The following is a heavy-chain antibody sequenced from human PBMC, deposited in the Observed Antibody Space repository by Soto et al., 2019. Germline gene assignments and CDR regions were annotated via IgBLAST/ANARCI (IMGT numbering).Heavy chain of an antibody. D-gene: IGHD2-21*02. CDR1: GFTFSSYA. Sequence: GGSLRLSCAASGFTFSSYAMSWVRQAPGKGLEWVSAISGSGGSPYYADSVKGRFTISRDNAKNTLYLQMNSLRAEDTGVYYCAKVSNAYCGGDCYFDYWGQGTLVTVSS. CDR3: AKVSNAYCGGDCYFDY. CDR2: ISGSGGSP. J-gene: IGHJ4*02. V-gene: IGHV3-23*01.